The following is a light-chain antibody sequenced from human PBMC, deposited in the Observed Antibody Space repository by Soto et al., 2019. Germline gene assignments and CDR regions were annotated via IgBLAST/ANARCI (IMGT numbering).Light chain of an antibody. V-gene: IGKV3-20*01. CDR2: GAS. CDR1: QSVSSNY. CDR3: QQYGTSPLA. Sequence: EIVLTQSPGTLSLSPGERATLSCRASQSVSSNYLAWYQQKPGQAPRLLIYGASSRATGIPDRFSGGGSGIDFTLTISRLEPEDFAVYFCQQYGTSPLAYGGGTKVEIK. J-gene: IGKJ4*01.